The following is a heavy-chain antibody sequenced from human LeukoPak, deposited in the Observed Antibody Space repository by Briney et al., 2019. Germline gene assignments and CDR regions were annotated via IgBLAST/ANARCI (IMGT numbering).Heavy chain of an antibody. CDR2: INPNSGGT. J-gene: IGHJ4*02. Sequence: ASVKVSCKASGYTFTGYYMHWVRQAPGQGLEWMGWINPNSGGTNYAQKFQGRVTMTRDTSISTAYTELSRLRSDDTAVYYCASSPYYYGSGSYYVCWGQGTLVTVSS. D-gene: IGHD3-10*01. CDR1: GYTFTGYY. CDR3: ASSPYYYGSGSYYVC. V-gene: IGHV1-2*02.